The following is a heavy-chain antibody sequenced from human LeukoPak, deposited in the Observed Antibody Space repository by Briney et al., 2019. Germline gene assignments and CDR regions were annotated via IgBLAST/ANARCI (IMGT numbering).Heavy chain of an antibody. V-gene: IGHV3-74*01. D-gene: IGHD3-22*01. CDR2: INSDGSGT. J-gene: IGHJ3*02. Sequence: PGGSLRLSCAASGFTFSSYWMHWVRQAPGKGLVWVSRINSDGSGTSNADSVKGRFTISRDNAKNTLYLQMNSLRAEDTVAYYCARDPYYYNSSGYYHDDALDIRGQGTMVTVSS. CDR3: ARDPYYYNSSGYYHDDALDI. CDR1: GFTFSSYW.